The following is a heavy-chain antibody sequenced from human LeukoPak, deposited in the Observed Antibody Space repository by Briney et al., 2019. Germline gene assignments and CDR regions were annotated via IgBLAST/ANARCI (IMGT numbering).Heavy chain of an antibody. CDR3: ARLLGRSYYAFDI. CDR2: ISSSSSSYI. J-gene: IGHJ3*02. V-gene: IGHV3-21*01. D-gene: IGHD1-26*01. CDR1: GFTFSSYS. Sequence: GGSLRLSCAASGFTFSSYSMNWVRQAPGKGLEWVSSISSSSSSYIYYADSVKGRFTISRDNAKNSLYLQMNSLRAEDTAVYYCARLLGRSYYAFDIWGRGTMVTVSS.